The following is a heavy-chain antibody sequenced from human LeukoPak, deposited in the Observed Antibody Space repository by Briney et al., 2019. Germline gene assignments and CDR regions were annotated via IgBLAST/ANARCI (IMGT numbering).Heavy chain of an antibody. CDR2: IIPIFGTA. D-gene: IGHD6-13*01. CDR1: GGTFSSYA. Sequence: ASVKVSCKASGGTFSSYAISWVRQAPGQGLEWMGGIIPIFGTANYAQKFQGRVTITTDESTSTAYMELSSLRSEDTAVYYCARHSRGSSWRVRVYYMDVWGKGTTVTVSS. CDR3: ARHSRGSSWRVRVYYMDV. J-gene: IGHJ6*03. V-gene: IGHV1-69*05.